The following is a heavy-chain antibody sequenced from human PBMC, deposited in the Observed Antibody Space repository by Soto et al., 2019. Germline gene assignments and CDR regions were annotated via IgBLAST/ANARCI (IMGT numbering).Heavy chain of an antibody. CDR1: GGSFRDYY. CDR3: ARTSRFDS. CDR2: SNHSGST. Sequence: QVHLQQWGAGLLKSSETLSLTCAVYGGSFRDYYWSWVRQPPGKGLEWIGQSNHSGSTNYNPSLKSRVTISVDTSKNQFSLKLSSVTAADTAVYYCARTSRFDSWGQGTLVTVSS. D-gene: IGHD6-6*01. V-gene: IGHV4-34*01. J-gene: IGHJ4*02.